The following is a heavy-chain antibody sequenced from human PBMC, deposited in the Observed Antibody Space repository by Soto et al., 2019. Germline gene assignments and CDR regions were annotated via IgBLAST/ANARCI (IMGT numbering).Heavy chain of an antibody. D-gene: IGHD5-18*01. CDR2: SIPIFGTA. CDR3: ARCAVSYGYVLPDY. Sequence: QVQLVQSGAEVKKPGSSVKVSCKASGGTFSRHAISWVRQAPGQGLEWMGGSIPIFGTANYAQKFQGIVTIIADESTSTAYMELSSLSCEDTAVYYCARCAVSYGYVLPDYWGHGTMVTVSS. J-gene: IGHJ4*01. V-gene: IGHV1-69*01. CDR1: GGTFSRHA.